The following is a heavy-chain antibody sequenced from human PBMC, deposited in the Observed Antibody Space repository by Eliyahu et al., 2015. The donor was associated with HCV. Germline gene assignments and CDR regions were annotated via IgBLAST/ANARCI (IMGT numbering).Heavy chain of an antibody. Sequence: QVQLVQSGAEVKKPGASVKXXCKXSGYTFTGYYMXWVRQAPGQGLEWMGWINPNSGGTNYAQKFQGRVTMTRDTSISTAYMELSRLRSDDTAVYYCARGRGYSYGHFDYWGQGTLVTVSS. CDR1: GYTFTGYY. V-gene: IGHV1-2*02. J-gene: IGHJ4*02. D-gene: IGHD5-18*01. CDR3: ARGRGYSYGHFDY. CDR2: INPNSGGT.